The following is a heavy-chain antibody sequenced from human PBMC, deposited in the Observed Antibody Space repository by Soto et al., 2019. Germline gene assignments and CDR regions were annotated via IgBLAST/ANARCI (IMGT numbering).Heavy chain of an antibody. V-gene: IGHV3-23*01. D-gene: IGHD2-15*01. CDR2: ISGSGTIT. CDR1: GFPFSSRA. J-gene: IGHJ5*02. CDR3: AEWARYCSGADCRA. Sequence: EVQLLESGGGLVQPGWSLRLSCAASGFPFSSRAMSCVRQAPGKGLEWVSAISGSGTITYYADSVKGRFTISRDTSQNTRYLQMNSLRADDTAVYYCAEWARYCSGADCRAWGQGTLVTVSS.